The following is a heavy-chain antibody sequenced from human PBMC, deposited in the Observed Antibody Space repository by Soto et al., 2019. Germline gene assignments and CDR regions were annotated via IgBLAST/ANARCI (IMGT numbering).Heavy chain of an antibody. CDR3: ARYRSNSYYFDY. CDR2: IWFDSSHS. CDR1: GFPFSAYG. V-gene: IGHV3-33*01. Sequence: QVQLVESGGGVVQPGGSLRLSCEASGFPFSAYGMHWIRQAPGKGLEWVAVIWFDSSHSFYADSVQGRFTVSRDNSKNTQYLQMSSLRAEDTAVYYCARYRSNSYYFDYWGQGALVTVSS. D-gene: IGHD1-1*01. J-gene: IGHJ4*02.